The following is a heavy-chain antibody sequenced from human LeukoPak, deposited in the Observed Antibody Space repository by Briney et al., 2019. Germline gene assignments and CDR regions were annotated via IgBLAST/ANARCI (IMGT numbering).Heavy chain of an antibody. Sequence: GGSLRLSCAASGFTVSSNYMSWVRQAPGKGLEWVSVIYSGGSTYYADSVKGRFTISRDNAKNSLYLQMNSLRAEDTAVYYCARSFIYTAKFDYWGQGTLVTVSS. J-gene: IGHJ4*02. CDR2: IYSGGST. CDR3: ARSFIYTAKFDY. V-gene: IGHV3-53*01. CDR1: GFTVSSNY. D-gene: IGHD3-10*01.